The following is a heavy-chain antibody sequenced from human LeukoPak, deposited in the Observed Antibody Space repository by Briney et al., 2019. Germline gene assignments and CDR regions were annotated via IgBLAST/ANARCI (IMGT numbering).Heavy chain of an antibody. CDR2: IYYSGST. J-gene: IGHJ4*02. V-gene: IGHV4-59*01. D-gene: IGHD3-9*01. CDR1: GGSISSYY. Sequence: SETLSLTCTVSGGSISSYYWSWIRQPPGKGLEWIGYIYYSGSTNYNPSLKSRVTISVDTSKNQFSLKLSSVTAADTAVYYCGKTDIYFNPIDYWGPGSLVTVSS. CDR3: GKTDIYFNPIDY.